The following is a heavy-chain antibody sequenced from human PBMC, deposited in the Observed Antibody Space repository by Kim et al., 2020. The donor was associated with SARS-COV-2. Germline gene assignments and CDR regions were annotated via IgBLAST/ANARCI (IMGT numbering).Heavy chain of an antibody. CDR2: ISYDGSNK. CDR1: GFTFSSYG. J-gene: IGHJ6*02. V-gene: IGHV3-30*18. CDR3: AKSLSGGRGRRGPSSETTMVRGVILYYYYGMDV. D-gene: IGHD3-10*01. Sequence: GGSLRLSCAASGFTFSSYGMHWVRQAPGKGLEWVAVISYDGSNKYYADSVKGRFTISRDNSKNTLYLQMNSLRAEDTAVYYCAKSLSGGRGRRGPSSETTMVRGVILYYYYGMDVWGQGTTVTVSS.